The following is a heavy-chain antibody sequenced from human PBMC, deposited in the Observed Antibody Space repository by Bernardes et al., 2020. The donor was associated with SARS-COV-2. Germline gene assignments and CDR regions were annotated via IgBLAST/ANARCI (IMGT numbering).Heavy chain of an antibody. Sequence: GGSLRLSCAASGFTFSSYSMNWVRQAPGKGLEWVSSISSSSSYIYYADSVKGRFTISRDNAKNSLYLQMNSLRAEDTAVYYCAREPVPAATRTWFDPWGQGTLVTVSS. CDR3: AREPVPAATRTWFDP. D-gene: IGHD2-2*01. CDR2: ISSSSSYI. J-gene: IGHJ5*02. CDR1: GFTFSSYS. V-gene: IGHV3-21*01.